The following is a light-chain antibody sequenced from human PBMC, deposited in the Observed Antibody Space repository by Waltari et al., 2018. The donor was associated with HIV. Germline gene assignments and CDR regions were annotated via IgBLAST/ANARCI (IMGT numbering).Light chain of an antibody. CDR3: CSYAGSSTPV. CDR2: EVS. CDR1: SSDVRSSNL. V-gene: IGLV2-23*02. J-gene: IGLJ2*01. Sequence: QSALTQPASVSGSPGQSITISCPGTSSDVRSSNLVSWYQQHPGKAPKLMIYEVSKRPSGVSNRFSGSKSGNTASLTISGLQAEDEADYYCCSYAGSSTPVFGGGTKLTVL.